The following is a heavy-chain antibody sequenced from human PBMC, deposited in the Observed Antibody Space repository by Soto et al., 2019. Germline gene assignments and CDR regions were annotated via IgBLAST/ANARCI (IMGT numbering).Heavy chain of an antibody. Sequence: DVQLLESGGGFAQPGGSLRLSCAASGFTFSSYAMHGVRQAPGRGLEWVSTISGSGTNIYYADSVQGRFTISRDNSQNTLFLQMTSLRVDDAATYYCAKDGFGGASDYWGQGTHVTVSS. CDR2: ISGSGTNI. D-gene: IGHD3-3*01. J-gene: IGHJ4*02. CDR1: GFTFSSYA. V-gene: IGHV3-23*01. CDR3: AKDGFGGASDY.